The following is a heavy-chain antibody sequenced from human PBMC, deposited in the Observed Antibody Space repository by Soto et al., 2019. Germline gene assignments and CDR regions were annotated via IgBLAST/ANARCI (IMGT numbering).Heavy chain of an antibody. J-gene: IGHJ4*02. V-gene: IGHV2-26*01. CDR1: GFSLSNARMG. Sequence: GSGPTLVNPTETLTLTCTVSGFSLSNARMGVSWIRQPPGKALEWLAHIFSNDEKSYSTSLKSRLTISKDTSKSQVVLTMTNMDPVDTAAYYCARIEHYDFWSGYYQDYWGQGTLVTVSS. CDR3: ARIEHYDFWSGYYQDY. D-gene: IGHD3-3*01. CDR2: IFSNDEK.